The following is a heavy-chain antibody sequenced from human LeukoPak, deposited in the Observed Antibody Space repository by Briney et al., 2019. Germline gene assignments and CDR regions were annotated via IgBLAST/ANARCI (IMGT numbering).Heavy chain of an antibody. D-gene: IGHD2-2*01. CDR2: ISSSSSYI. CDR1: GFTFSSYS. J-gene: IGHJ6*02. CDR3: ARVGCSSTSCQYGMDV. V-gene: IGHV3-21*01. Sequence: TGGSLRLSCAASGFTFSSYSMNWVRQAPGKGLEWVSSISSSSSYIYYADSVKGRFTISRGNAKNSLYLQMNSLRAEDTAVYYCARVGCSSTSCQYGMDVWGQGTTVTVSS.